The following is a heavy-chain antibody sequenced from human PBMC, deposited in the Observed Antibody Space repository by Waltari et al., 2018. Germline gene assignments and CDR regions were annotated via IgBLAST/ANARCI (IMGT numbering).Heavy chain of an antibody. Sequence: QVQLVQSGAEVKKPGTSVKVSCKASGGTFSRYAISWVRQAHGQGLEWMGGIIPTFGTANYAQKFQGRVTITADESTSTAYMELSSLRSEDTAVYYCARGTPYSSSWAPGGYWGQGTLVTVSS. V-gene: IGHV1-69*12. CDR1: GGTFSRYA. D-gene: IGHD6-13*01. CDR3: ARGTPYSSSWAPGGY. CDR2: IIPTFGTA. J-gene: IGHJ4*02.